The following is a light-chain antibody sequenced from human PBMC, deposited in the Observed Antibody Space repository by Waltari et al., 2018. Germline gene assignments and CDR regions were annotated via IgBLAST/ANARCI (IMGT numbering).Light chain of an antibody. CDR1: QSLLYSDGNAY. CDR3: QQYFRAPYT. J-gene: IGKJ2*01. V-gene: IGKV2-30*01. CDR2: KVS. Sequence: DVVMTQSPLSLPVTLGQPASIPCSASQSLLYSDGNAYLNWFHQRPGQSPRRLIYKVSNRDSGVPDRFSGSGSGTAFTLTISRVEAEDVGVYYCQQYFRAPYTFGQGTKLEIK.